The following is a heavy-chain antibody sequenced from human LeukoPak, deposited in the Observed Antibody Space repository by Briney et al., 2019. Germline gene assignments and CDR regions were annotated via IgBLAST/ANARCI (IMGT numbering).Heavy chain of an antibody. D-gene: IGHD6-19*01. J-gene: IGHJ2*01. CDR3: AKATSSGWPYWYFDL. CDR2: ISNSGSYI. Sequence: KSGGSLRLSCAASGFTLSSYNMNWVRQAPGTGLEWVSSISNSGSYIYYADSVKGRFTISRDNAKNSLYLQMNSLRAEDTAVYCCAKATSSGWPYWYFDLWGRGTLVTVSS. CDR1: GFTLSSYN. V-gene: IGHV3-21*04.